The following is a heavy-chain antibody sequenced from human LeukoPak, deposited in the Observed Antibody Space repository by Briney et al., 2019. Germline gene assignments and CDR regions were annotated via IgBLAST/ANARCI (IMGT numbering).Heavy chain of an antibody. CDR2: ISGSGGST. Sequence: GGSLRLSCAASGFTFGSYAMSWVRQAPGKGLEWASGISGSGGSTYYADSVKGRFTISRDNSKNTLYLQMNSLRAEDTAVYYCAKGPVGWSLYYFDYWGQGTLLTVSS. CDR1: GFTFGSYA. J-gene: IGHJ4*02. V-gene: IGHV3-23*01. CDR3: AKGPVGWSLYYFDY. D-gene: IGHD1-26*01.